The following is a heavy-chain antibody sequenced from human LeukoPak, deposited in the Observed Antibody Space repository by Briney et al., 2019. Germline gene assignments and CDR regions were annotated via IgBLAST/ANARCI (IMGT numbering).Heavy chain of an antibody. CDR2: FDPEDGET. J-gene: IGHJ3*02. CDR1: GYTLTELS. CDR3: ATSSIVVVAVGALDI. Sequence: ASVKVSCKVSGYTLTELSMHWVRQAPGKGLEWMGGFDPEDGETIYAQKFQGRVTMTEDTSTDTAYMELSSLRSEDTAVYYCATSSIVVVAVGALDIWGQGTMVTVSS. D-gene: IGHD2-21*01. V-gene: IGHV1-24*01.